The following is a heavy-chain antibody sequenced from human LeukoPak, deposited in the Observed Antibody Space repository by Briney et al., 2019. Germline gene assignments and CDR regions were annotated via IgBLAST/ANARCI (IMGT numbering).Heavy chain of an antibody. Sequence: GGSLRLSCAVSGFSFSAYWMSWVRQAPGKGLEWVANINQDGSEKYYVDSVKGRFTISRDNAKNSLYLQMNSLRAEDTAVYYCARDGRYCSGGSCATRFDYWGQGTLVTVSS. J-gene: IGHJ4*02. CDR3: ARDGRYCSGGSCATRFDY. V-gene: IGHV3-7*01. D-gene: IGHD2-15*01. CDR1: GFSFSAYW. CDR2: INQDGSEK.